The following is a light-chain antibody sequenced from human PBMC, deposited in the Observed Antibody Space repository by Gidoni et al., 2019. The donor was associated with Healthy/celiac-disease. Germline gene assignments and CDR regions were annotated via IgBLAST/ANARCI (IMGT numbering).Light chain of an antibody. CDR2: RNN. V-gene: IGLV10-54*04. Sequence: QAGLTQPPSVSKGLRQTATLTCTGNSNNVGNQGAAWLQQHQGHPPNLLSYRNNNRPSGISERFSASRSGNTASLTITGLQPEDEADYYFSAWDSSLSAWVFGGGTKLTVL. CDR1: SNNVGNQG. J-gene: IGLJ3*02. CDR3: SAWDSSLSAWV.